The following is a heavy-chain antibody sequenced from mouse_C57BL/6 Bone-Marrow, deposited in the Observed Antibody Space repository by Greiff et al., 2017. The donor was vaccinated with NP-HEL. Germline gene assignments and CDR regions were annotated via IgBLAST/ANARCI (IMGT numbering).Heavy chain of an antibody. CDR3: AYSAAPDH. V-gene: IGHV1-64*01. CDR1: GYTFTNSW. D-gene: IGHD6-1*01. CDR2: IHPNSGST. Sequence: QVQLQQPVAELVKPGASVKLSCKASGYTFTNSWMHWVKQRPEQGLEWIGMIHPNSGSTKYDEKFKSKATLTVDTSSTTAYMQLSSLTSEDSAVYYSAYSAAPDHWGQGTPLTVSA. J-gene: IGHJ2*01.